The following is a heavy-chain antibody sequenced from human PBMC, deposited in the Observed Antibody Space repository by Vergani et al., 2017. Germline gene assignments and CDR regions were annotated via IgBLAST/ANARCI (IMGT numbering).Heavy chain of an antibody. CDR1: GYSLTELT. J-gene: IGHJ4*02. Sequence: QVQLVQSGSEVRKPGASVKVSCQVSGYSLTELTIHWVRQAPGKGLEWMGGFDPEHGEVTFAHHIQGRVTMTEDRSTDTAYMELSSLRPEDTALYYCPIVTDYYDSSGYYLDYWGQGTLVTVSS. CDR3: PIVTDYYDSSGYYLDY. CDR2: FDPEHGEV. V-gene: IGHV1-24*01. D-gene: IGHD3-22*01.